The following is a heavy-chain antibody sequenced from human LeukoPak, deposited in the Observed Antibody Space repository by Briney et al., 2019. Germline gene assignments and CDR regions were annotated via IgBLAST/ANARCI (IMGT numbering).Heavy chain of an antibody. CDR3: VTDGENLLVRAIDY. CDR1: GFTFRSYS. Sequence: GGSLRLSCAASGFTFRSYSMNWVRQAPGKGLESFSYISSSSSTLYYADSVKGRFNISRDNAKNSLYLEMNSLRDEDTAVYYCVTDGENLLVRAIDYWGQGTLVTVSS. CDR2: ISSSSSTL. D-gene: IGHD3-10*01. V-gene: IGHV3-48*02. J-gene: IGHJ4*02.